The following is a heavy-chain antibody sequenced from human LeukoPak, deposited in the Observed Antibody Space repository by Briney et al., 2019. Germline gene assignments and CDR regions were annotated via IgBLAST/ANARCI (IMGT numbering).Heavy chain of an antibody. CDR1: GYTFTSFY. CDR2: INPSGGST. CDR3: ARTIVDGGTSY. D-gene: IGHD3-22*01. J-gene: IGHJ4*02. Sequence: ASVKVSCKASGYTFTSFYIHWVRQAPGQGLEWMGKINPSGGSTSYAQKFQGRVTMTRDTSTSTVYMDPSGLTSEDTAMYYCARTIVDGGTSYWGQGTLVTVSS. V-gene: IGHV1-46*01.